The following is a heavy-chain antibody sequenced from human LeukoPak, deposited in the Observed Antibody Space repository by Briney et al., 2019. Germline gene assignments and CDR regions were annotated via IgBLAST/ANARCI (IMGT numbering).Heavy chain of an antibody. D-gene: IGHD6-19*01. V-gene: IGHV4-61*02. CDR2: IYTSGST. Sequence: PSQTLSLTCTVSGGSISSSSYYWSWIRQPAGKGLEWIGRIYTSGSTNYNPSLKSRVTISVDTSKNQFSLKLSSVTAADTAVYYCARDKQWLVSYYYYGMDVWGQGTTVTVSS. CDR3: ARDKQWLVSYYYYGMDV. CDR1: GGSISSSSYY. J-gene: IGHJ6*02.